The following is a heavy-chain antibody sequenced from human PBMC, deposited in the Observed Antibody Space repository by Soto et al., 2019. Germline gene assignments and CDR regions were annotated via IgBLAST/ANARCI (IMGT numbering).Heavy chain of an antibody. D-gene: IGHD3-3*01. CDR2: MNPNSGNT. Sequence: ASVKVSCKASGYTFTSYDISWVRQATGQGLEWMGWMNPNSGNTGYAQKFQGRVTMTRNTSISTAYMELSSLRSEDTAVYYCARRAYDFWSGYTDYYYMDILGKETTLTVSS. CDR3: ARRAYDFWSGYTDYYYMDI. CDR1: GYTFTSYD. J-gene: IGHJ6*03. V-gene: IGHV1-8*01.